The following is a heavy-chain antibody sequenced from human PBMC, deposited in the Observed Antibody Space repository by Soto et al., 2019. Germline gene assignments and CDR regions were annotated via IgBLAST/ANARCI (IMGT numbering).Heavy chain of an antibody. J-gene: IGHJ6*02. Sequence: NPSDTLSLTCGVYRGSFSGFYWSWVRQTPGGGLEWIGEINHSGTTNYNPSFQNRVTISVDKSTNNFSLKMTSVTAADAAVYYCARGRGYVYGSNFYGLDVWGQGTTVTVSS. CDR2: INHSGTT. D-gene: IGHD6-25*01. CDR3: ARGRGYVYGSNFYGLDV. CDR1: RGSFSGFY. V-gene: IGHV4-34*01.